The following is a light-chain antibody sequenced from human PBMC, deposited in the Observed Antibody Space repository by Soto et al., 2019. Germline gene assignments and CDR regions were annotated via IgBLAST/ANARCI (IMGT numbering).Light chain of an antibody. CDR1: QGISSY. V-gene: IGKV1-8*01. Sequence: AIRMTQSPSSFSASTGDRVTITCRASQGISSYLAWYQQKPGKAPHLLIYAASTLYRGVPSRFSGSGSGTDFTLTISSLQPEDFATYYCQQLKSYPRTFGPGTKVEIK. CDR3: QQLKSYPRT. CDR2: AAS. J-gene: IGKJ3*01.